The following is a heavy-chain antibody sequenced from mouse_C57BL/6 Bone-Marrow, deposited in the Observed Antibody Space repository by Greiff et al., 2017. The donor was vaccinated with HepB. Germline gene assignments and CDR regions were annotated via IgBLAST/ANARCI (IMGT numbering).Heavy chain of an antibody. CDR3: ARGDSSGPYWWFDV. CDR2: INPNNGGT. Sequence: EVQLQQSGPELVKPGASVKIPCTASGYTFTDYNMDWVQQSHGKSLEWIGDINPNNGGTIYNQKFKGKATLTVDKSSSTAYMELRSLTSEDTAVYYCARGDSSGPYWWFDVRGTGTTVTVSS. V-gene: IGHV1-18*01. CDR1: GYTFTDYN. J-gene: IGHJ1*03. D-gene: IGHD3-2*02.